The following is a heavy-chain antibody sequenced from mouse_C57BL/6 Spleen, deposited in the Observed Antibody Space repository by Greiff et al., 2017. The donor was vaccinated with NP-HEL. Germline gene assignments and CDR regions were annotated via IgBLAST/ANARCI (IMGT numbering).Heavy chain of an antibody. J-gene: IGHJ4*01. CDR3: ARYYDGFTGAMDY. D-gene: IGHD2-3*01. Sequence: QLQQPGAELVKPGASVKLSCKASGYTFTSYWMHWVKQRPGQGLEWIGMIHPNSGSTNYNEKFKSKATLTVDKSSSTAYMQLSSLTSEDSAVYYCARYYDGFTGAMDYWGQGTSVTVSS. V-gene: IGHV1-64*01. CDR2: IHPNSGST. CDR1: GYTFTSYW.